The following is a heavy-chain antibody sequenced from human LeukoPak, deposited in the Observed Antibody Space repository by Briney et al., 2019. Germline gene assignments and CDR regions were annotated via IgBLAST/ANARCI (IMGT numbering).Heavy chain of an antibody. D-gene: IGHD2-8*01. CDR2: ISGGGVST. J-gene: IGHJ4*02. V-gene: IGHV3-23*01. CDR1: GFTFSSFP. CDR3: AKWARYCTNGVCYYFDY. Sequence: GGSLRLSCAASGFTFSSFPMSWVRQAPGKGLEWVSVISGGGVSTYYADSVKGRFTISRDNSKNTLYLQMNSLRAEETAVYYCAKWARYCTNGVCYYFDYWGQGTLVTVSS.